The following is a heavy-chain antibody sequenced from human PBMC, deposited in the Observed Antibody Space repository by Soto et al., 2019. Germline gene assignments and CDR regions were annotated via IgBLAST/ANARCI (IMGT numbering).Heavy chain of an antibody. J-gene: IGHJ6*03. CDR2: INYSGST. CDR3: ARTYYDFWSGSYYYYMDV. D-gene: IGHD3-3*01. Sequence: PSETLSLTCTVSGGSTNSHYWTWIRQPPGKGLEWIGHINYSGSTNYNPSLKSRVTISSGMSKNQFSLELSSVTAADTAVYYCARTYYDFWSGSYYYYMDVWGKGTTVTVSS. V-gene: IGHV4-59*11. CDR1: GGSTNSHY.